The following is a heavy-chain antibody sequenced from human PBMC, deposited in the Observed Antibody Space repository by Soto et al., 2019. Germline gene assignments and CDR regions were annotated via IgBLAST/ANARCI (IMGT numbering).Heavy chain of an antibody. CDR3: ARGPPIVGNTTPLDS. V-gene: IGHV4-4*02. CDR1: GGSITNSNW. J-gene: IGHJ4*02. D-gene: IGHD1-26*01. Sequence: PSETLSLTCTVSGGSITNSNWWSWVRLPPAEGLEWIGDIYHAGSTKYNPSLERRVTMSVDTSNNQFALTLTSVTAADTAVYFCARGPPIVGNTTPLDSWGQGTLVTVSS. CDR2: IYHAGST.